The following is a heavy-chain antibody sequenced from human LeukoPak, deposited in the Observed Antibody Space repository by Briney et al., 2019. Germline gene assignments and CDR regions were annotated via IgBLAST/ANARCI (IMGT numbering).Heavy chain of an antibody. Sequence: ASVKVSCKASGYTFTSYDINWVRQATGQGLEWMGWMNPNSGNTGYAQKLQGRVTMTTDTSTSTAYMELRSLRSDDTAVYYCARSPYNWNDVNYYYGMDVWGQGTTVTVSS. CDR2: MNPNSGNT. D-gene: IGHD1-20*01. V-gene: IGHV1-8*02. J-gene: IGHJ6*02. CDR1: GYTFTSYD. CDR3: ARSPYNWNDVNYYYGMDV.